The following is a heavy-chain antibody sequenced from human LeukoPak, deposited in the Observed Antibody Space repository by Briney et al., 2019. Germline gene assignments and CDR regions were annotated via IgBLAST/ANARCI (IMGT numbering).Heavy chain of an antibody. CDR3: ARDQDIVVVMGYFDY. D-gene: IGHD2-15*01. CDR1: GYTFTSYG. Sequence: GASVKVSCKASGYTFTSYGISWVRQAPGQGLEWMGWISGDNGDTNYAQKLQGRVTMTTDTSTSTAYMELRSLRSDDTAVYYCARDQDIVVVMGYFDYWGQGTLVTVSS. J-gene: IGHJ4*02. V-gene: IGHV1-18*01. CDR2: ISGDNGDT.